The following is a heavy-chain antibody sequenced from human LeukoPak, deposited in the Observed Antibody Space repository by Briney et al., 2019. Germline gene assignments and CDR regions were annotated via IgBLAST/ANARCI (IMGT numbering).Heavy chain of an antibody. CDR1: GGSISTINYY. CDR2: IYYSGTT. CDR3: ARHARREALRHSAFDV. V-gene: IGHV4-39*01. D-gene: IGHD3-16*01. J-gene: IGHJ3*01. Sequence: SETLSPTCTVSGGSISTINYYWSWIRQPPGKGLEWIGSIYYSGTTYYNPSLASRLTMSIDTSKNQFSLRVRSVTAADTAVYYCARHARREALRHSAFDVWGQGTMDVVSS.